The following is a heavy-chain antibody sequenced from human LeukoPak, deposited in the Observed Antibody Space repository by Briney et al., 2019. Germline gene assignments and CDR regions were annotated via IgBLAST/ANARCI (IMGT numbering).Heavy chain of an antibody. CDR3: AKRGVVIRVILVGFHREAYYFDS. J-gene: IGHJ4*02. Sequence: GGSLRLSCAVSGITLSNYGMSWVRQAPGKGLEWVAGISDSGGRTKYADSVKGRFTISRDNSKNTLYLQMNSLRAEDTAVYFCAKRGVVIRVILVGFHREAYYFDSWGQGALVTVSS. V-gene: IGHV3-23*01. D-gene: IGHD3-22*01. CDR1: GITLSNYG. CDR2: ISDSGGRT.